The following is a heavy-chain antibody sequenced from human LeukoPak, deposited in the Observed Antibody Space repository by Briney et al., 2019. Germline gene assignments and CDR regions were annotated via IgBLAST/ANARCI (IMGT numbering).Heavy chain of an antibody. CDR3: AKDLGYCSGGSCYVFDY. CDR1: GFTFSSYG. Sequence: GGTLRLSCAASGFTFSSYGMHWVRQPPGKGLEWVAVISYDGSNKYYADSVKGRFTVSRDNSKNTLYLQMYSLRAEDTAVYYCAKDLGYCSGGSCYVFDYWGQGTLVTVSS. D-gene: IGHD2-15*01. CDR2: ISYDGSNK. V-gene: IGHV3-30*18. J-gene: IGHJ4*02.